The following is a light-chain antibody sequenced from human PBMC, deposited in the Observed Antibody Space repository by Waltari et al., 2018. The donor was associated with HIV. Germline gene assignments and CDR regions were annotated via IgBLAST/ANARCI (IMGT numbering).Light chain of an antibody. CDR2: WAS. CDR1: QSVLYSSNNKNY. V-gene: IGKV4-1*01. CDR3: QQYYSTPRT. J-gene: IGKJ1*01. Sequence: DIVMTQSPDSLVVSLCERATINCKYSQSVLYSSNNKNYLAWYQQKQGQPPKLLIYWASTRESGVPDRFSGSGSGTDFTLTISSLQAEDVAVYYCQQYYSTPRTFGQGTKVEIK.